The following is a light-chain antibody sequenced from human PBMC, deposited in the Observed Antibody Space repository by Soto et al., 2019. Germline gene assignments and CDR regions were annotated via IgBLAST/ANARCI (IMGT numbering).Light chain of an antibody. CDR2: EAL. J-gene: IGKJ4*01. Sequence: ETVLTQSPATLSLSPGERATLSCRASRIISTYLAWYQQKPGQAPRLLIYEALNRATGIPDRFSGSESGTDFTLTISRLEPEDFAVYYCQQYGSSPPTTFGGGTKVDIK. CDR1: RIISTY. CDR3: QQYGSSPPTT. V-gene: IGKV3-20*01.